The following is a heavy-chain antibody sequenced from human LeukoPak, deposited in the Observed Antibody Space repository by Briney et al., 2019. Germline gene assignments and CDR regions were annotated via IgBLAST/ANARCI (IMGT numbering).Heavy chain of an antibody. V-gene: IGHV1-8*01. CDR2: MNPNRGDT. Sequence: ASVKVSCKASGYTFTSYDIHWVRQATGQGLEWMGRMNPNRGDTDYAQKFQGRVTMTRDTSISTAYMELSSLRSEDTALYYCAREGSPGYCSSTSCYRTFDYWGQGTLVIVSS. D-gene: IGHD2-2*02. J-gene: IGHJ4*02. CDR3: AREGSPGYCSSTSCYRTFDY. CDR1: GYTFTSYD.